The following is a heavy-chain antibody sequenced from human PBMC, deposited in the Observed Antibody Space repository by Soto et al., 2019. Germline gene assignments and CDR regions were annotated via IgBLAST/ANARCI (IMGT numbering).Heavy chain of an antibody. CDR1: GGTFSSHS. CDR2: VISLFGTA. J-gene: IGHJ4*02. V-gene: IGHV1-69*01. D-gene: IGHD4-17*01. Sequence: VQLMQSGAEVKMPGSSVKVSCKASGGTFSSHSINWVRQAPGQGLEWMGGVISLFGTANYAHNFRGRVTITADQSTSTAYMELNSLRSDDTAVYYCAREVGYGDFSAALLDWGQGTLVTVSS. CDR3: AREVGYGDFSAALLD.